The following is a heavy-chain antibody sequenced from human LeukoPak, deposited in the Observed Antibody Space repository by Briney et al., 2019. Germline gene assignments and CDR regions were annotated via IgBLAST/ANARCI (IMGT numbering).Heavy chain of an antibody. CDR3: ARVGSQLLYYFDY. CDR2: IYYSGST. Sequence: SETLSLTCTGSGGSISSFYWSWLRQPPGKGLEWIGYIYYSGSTNYHPSLKSRVTISVDTSKNQFSPKLSSVTAADTAVYYCARVGSQLLYYFDYWGQGTLVTVSS. V-gene: IGHV4-59*01. D-gene: IGHD2-2*02. J-gene: IGHJ4*02. CDR1: GGSISSFY.